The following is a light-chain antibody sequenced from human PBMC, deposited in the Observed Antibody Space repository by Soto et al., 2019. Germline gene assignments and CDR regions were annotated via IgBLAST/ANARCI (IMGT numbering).Light chain of an antibody. CDR1: QSIRTN. Sequence: EIVMTQSPATLSVSPGERATLSCRASQSIRTNLAWYQQKPGQAPRLLIYGASTRATGIPARFSDSGSGTEFTLTISSLQSEDSAVYYCQQYNNWPPTFGQGTKVDIK. J-gene: IGKJ1*01. CDR2: GAS. V-gene: IGKV3-15*01. CDR3: QQYNNWPPT.